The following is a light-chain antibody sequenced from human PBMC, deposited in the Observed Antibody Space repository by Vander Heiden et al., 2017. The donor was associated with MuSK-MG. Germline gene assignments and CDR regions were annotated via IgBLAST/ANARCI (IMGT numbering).Light chain of an antibody. J-gene: IGKJ1*01. CDR3: QHYNRFPVT. CDR1: QSISKW. Sequence: DIQMTQFPSTLSASVGDRVTITCRASQSISKWMAWYQQKQGEAPKLLIYDASSLEKGVQSRFSADGFGAEFRLTINSLQPDDVATYYCQHYNRFPVTFGQGTKVEIK. V-gene: IGKV1-5*01. CDR2: DAS.